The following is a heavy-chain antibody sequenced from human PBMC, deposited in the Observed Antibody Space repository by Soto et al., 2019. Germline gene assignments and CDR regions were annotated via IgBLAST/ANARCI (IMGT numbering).Heavy chain of an antibody. Sequence: QLQLQESGPGLVKPSETLSLTCTVSGGSISSSSYYWGWIRQPPGKGLEWIGSIYYSGSTYYNPSLKSRVTISVDTSKNQFSLKLSSVTAADTAVYYCASPASRDYFDYWGQGTLVTVSS. V-gene: IGHV4-39*01. D-gene: IGHD6-6*01. J-gene: IGHJ4*02. CDR3: ASPASRDYFDY. CDR1: GGSISSSSYY. CDR2: IYYSGST.